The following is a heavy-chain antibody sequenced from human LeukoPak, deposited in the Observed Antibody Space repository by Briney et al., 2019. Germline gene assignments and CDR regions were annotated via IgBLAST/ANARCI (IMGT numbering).Heavy chain of an antibody. D-gene: IGHD1-1*01. CDR2: ISCSGSTI. J-gene: IGHJ5*02. CDR3: ARDLTGTGTTWFDP. CDR1: GFTFSSYE. V-gene: IGHV3-48*03. Sequence: GSLRLSCAASGFTFSSYEMNWVRQAPGKGLEWVSYISCSGSTIYYADSVKGRFTISRDNAKNSLYLQMNSLRAEDTAVYYCARDLTGTGTTWFDPWGQGTLVSVSS.